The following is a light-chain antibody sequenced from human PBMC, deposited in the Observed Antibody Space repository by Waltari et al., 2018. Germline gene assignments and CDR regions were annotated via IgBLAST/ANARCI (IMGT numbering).Light chain of an antibody. CDR1: KLGDKY. CDR2: QDN. Sequence: SFELTQPHSVSVSPGQTATITCSGDKLGDKYACWYQQKPGQSPVLVIYQDNKRPSGIPEQFSGSNSGNTATLTISGTQAMDEADYYCQAWDSSTVVFGGGTKLTVL. CDR3: QAWDSSTVV. V-gene: IGLV3-1*01. J-gene: IGLJ2*01.